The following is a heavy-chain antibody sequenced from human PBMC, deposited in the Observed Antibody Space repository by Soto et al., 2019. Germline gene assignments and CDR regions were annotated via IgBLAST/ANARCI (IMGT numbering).Heavy chain of an antibody. CDR1: GGTIGSRGCC. D-gene: IGHD6-19*01. CDR2: IYYRGTT. V-gene: IGHV4-61*08. Sequence: QTCRVVGGTIGSRGCCLGWKRQSPGKGLEWIGYIYYRGTTRYNPSLKSRVTLSVDTSENQFSLKLRSVTAADTAVYYCARDFVAGSTWFDPWGQRILVTVSS. CDR3: ARDFVAGSTWFDP. J-gene: IGHJ5*02.